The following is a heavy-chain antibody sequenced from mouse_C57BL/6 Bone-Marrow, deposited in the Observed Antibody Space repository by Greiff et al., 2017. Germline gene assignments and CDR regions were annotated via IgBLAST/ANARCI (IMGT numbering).Heavy chain of an antibody. D-gene: IGHD3-3*01. CDR1: GFTFSSYG. CDR3: AGWYYFDY. CDR2: ISSGGSYT. V-gene: IGHV5-6*01. Sequence: EVQLQESGGDLVKPGGSLTLSCAASGFTFSSYGMSWVRQTPDKRLEWVATISSGGSYTYYPDSVKGRFTISSDNAKNTLYLQMSSLKSEDTVMYYCAGWYYFDYWGQGTTLTVSS. J-gene: IGHJ2*01.